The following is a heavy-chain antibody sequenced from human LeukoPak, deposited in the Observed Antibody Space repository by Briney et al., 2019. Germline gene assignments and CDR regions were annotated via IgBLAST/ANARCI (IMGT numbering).Heavy chain of an antibody. D-gene: IGHD6-19*01. Sequence: SETLSLTCTVSGGSISSSNYYWGWIRQPPGKGLEWIGSIYYSGSTYYNPSLKSGVTISVDTSKNQFSLKLSSVTAADTAVYYCARSTVAGTRKVDYWGQGTLVTVSS. J-gene: IGHJ4*02. V-gene: IGHV4-39*01. CDR3: ARSTVAGTRKVDY. CDR2: IYYSGST. CDR1: GGSISSSNYY.